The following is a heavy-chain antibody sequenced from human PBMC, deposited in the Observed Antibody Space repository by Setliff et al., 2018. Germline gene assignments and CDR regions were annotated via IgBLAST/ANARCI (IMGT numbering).Heavy chain of an antibody. D-gene: IGHD3-10*01. CDR2: IYTDGST. CDR3: ARGQNSYHPGSWGPLYDH. J-gene: IGHJ4*02. V-gene: IGHV4-61*02. Sequence: SWIRQSAGKGLECIGRIYTDGSTKYNPSLNSRVTISVDTSKNQFSLKLSSVTAADTAVFFCARGQNSYHPGSWGPLYDHWGQGTQVTVSS.